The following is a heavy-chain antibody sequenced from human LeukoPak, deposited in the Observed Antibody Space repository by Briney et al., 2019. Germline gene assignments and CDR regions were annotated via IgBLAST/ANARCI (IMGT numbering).Heavy chain of an antibody. CDR1: GGTFNSYA. CDR2: IIPIFGTT. Sequence: ASVKVSCKASGGTFNSYAISWVRQAPGQGLEWMGGIIPIFGTTNYARKFRGRVTLTADKSTRTAYMELSSLRSEDTAVYYCAKDVRHWGQGTLVTVSS. V-gene: IGHV1-69*06. CDR3: AKDVRH. J-gene: IGHJ4*02.